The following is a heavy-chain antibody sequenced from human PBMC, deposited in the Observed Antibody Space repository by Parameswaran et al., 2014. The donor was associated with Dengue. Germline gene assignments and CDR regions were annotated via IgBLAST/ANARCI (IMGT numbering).Heavy chain of an antibody. Sequence: QAGGSLRLSCAASGFTVSSTYMSWVRQAPGKGLEWVSIIYSGDNTYYADSVKGRFTISRDNSKNTLYLQMNRLRAEDTAVYYCARDPNWFDPWGQGTLVTVSS. CDR3: ARDPNWFDP. J-gene: IGHJ5*02. CDR2: IYSGDNT. CDR1: GFTVSSTY. V-gene: IGHV3-53*01.